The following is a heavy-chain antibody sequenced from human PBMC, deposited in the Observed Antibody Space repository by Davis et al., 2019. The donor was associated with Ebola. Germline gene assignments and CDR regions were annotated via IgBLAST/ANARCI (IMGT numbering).Heavy chain of an antibody. CDR2: ITSSSSYI. V-gene: IGHV3-21*04. J-gene: IGHJ5*02. CDR3: ARPATVTTFPDNWFDR. CDR1: GSTFSSYS. Sequence: SLNISCAASGSTFSSYSLNWVRQAPRKRLEWVSSITSSSSYIYYADSVKGRITTSRDNAKNSLYLQMNSLRDEDTAVYYCARPATVTTFPDNWFDRGGQGTLVTVSS. D-gene: IGHD4-17*01.